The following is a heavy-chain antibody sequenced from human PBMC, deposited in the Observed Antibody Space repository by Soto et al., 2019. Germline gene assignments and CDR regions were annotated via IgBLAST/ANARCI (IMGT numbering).Heavy chain of an antibody. D-gene: IGHD6-19*01. CDR2: INPSGGGT. CDR3: ATYYCAREGSSCWHFDY. V-gene: IGHV1-46*01. Sequence: QVQLVQSGAEVKKPGASVKVSCKTSGFTFTSYCMHWVRQATGQGLEWMGIINPSGGGTSYAQKFQGRVTMTRDTSTSTAYMEMSSLRYEDTAMYYCATYYCAREGSSCWHFDYGGQGTPVTVSS. J-gene: IGHJ4*02. CDR1: GFTFTSYC.